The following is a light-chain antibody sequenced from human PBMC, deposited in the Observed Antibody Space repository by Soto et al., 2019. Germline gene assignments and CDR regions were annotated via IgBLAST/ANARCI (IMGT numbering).Light chain of an antibody. Sequence: QSVLTQPASVSGSPGQSITVSCTGTSSDLGGYNYVSWYQHHPGKAPKLMIYEVSNRPSGVSNRFSGSKSGNTASLTISGLQAEDEADYYCSSYTSSSTYVFGTGTKVTVL. CDR3: SSYTSSSTYV. CDR1: SSDLGGYNY. J-gene: IGLJ1*01. CDR2: EVS. V-gene: IGLV2-14*01.